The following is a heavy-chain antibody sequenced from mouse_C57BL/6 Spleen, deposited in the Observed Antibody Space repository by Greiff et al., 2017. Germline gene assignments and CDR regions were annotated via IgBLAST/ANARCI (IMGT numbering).Heavy chain of an antibody. J-gene: IGHJ4*01. V-gene: IGHV1-4*01. D-gene: IGHD2-1*01. CDR3: ARDLLYYAMDY. Sequence: QVQLQQPGAELARPGASVKMSCKASGYTFTSYTMHWVKQRPGQGLEWIGYINPSSGYTKYNQKFKDKATLTADKSSSTAYMQLGSLTSEDSAVYYCARDLLYYAMDYWGQGTSVTVSS. CDR2: INPSSGYT. CDR1: GYTFTSYT.